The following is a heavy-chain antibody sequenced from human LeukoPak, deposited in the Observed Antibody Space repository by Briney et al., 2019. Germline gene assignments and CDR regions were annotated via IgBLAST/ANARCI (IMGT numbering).Heavy chain of an antibody. CDR2: IYYSGST. J-gene: IGHJ4*02. D-gene: IGHD4-17*01. V-gene: IGHV4-59*01. CDR1: GGSIRSYY. CDR3: ARTGSTVTMLYPFDH. Sequence: SETLSLTCTVSGGSIRSYYWRWIRQPPGKGLEWIGYIYYSGSTNYNPSLKSRVSISVDTSKNQFSLKLSSVTAADTAVYYCARTGSTVTMLYPFDHWGQGTLVTVSS.